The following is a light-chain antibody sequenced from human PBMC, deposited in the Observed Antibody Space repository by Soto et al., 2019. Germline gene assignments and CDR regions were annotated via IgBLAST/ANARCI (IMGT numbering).Light chain of an antibody. Sequence: IVVTQSTATLSVSPGEGATLSCRASQSVSSNLAWYQQKPGQAPRLLVYGASTRATGIPARFSGSGSGIQFTLTISSLQSEDFAVYYCQQHNNWPLTFGGGTKVDIK. CDR3: QQHNNWPLT. V-gene: IGKV3-15*01. CDR2: GAS. J-gene: IGKJ4*01. CDR1: QSVSSN.